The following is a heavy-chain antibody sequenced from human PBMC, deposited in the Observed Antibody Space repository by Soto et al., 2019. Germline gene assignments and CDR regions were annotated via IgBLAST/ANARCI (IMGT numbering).Heavy chain of an antibody. CDR3: ARDGVFATPFDY. J-gene: IGHJ4*02. CDR2: ISGSSGST. V-gene: IGHV3-23*01. CDR1: GFTFSSYA. Sequence: GGSLRLSCAASGFTFSSYAMSWVRQAPGKGLEWVSAISGSSGSTYYADSVKGRFTISRDNSKNTLYLQMNSLRAEDTAVYYCARDGVFATPFDYWGQGTLVTVSS. D-gene: IGHD5-12*01.